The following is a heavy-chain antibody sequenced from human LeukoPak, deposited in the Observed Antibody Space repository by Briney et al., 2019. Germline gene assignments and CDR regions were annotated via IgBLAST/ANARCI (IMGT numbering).Heavy chain of an antibody. CDR2: IIPIFGTA. V-gene: IGHV1-69*05. CDR3: ARCQYCTNGVCYFGNWFDP. J-gene: IGHJ5*02. D-gene: IGHD2-8*01. Sequence: SVKVSCKVSGGTFSSYAISWVRQAPGRGLEWMGRIIPIFGTANYPQKFQGRVTITTAESTSTAYMELSSLRSEDTAVYYCARCQYCTNGVCYFGNWFDPWGQGTLVTVSS. CDR1: GGTFSSYA.